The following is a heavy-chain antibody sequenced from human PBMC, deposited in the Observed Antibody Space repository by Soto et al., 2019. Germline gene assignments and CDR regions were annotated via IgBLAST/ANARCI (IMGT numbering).Heavy chain of an antibody. CDR3: ARGRQSYSGSWYWYYYGMDV. V-gene: IGHV4-30-4*01. J-gene: IGHJ6*02. CDR1: GGSISSGDYY. Sequence: SETLSLTCTVSGGSISSGDYYWSWIRQPPGKGLEWIGYIYYSGSTYYNPSLKSRVTISVDTSKNQFSLKLSSVTAADTAVYYCARGRQSYSGSWYWYYYGMDVWGQGTTVTVSS. CDR2: IYYSGST. D-gene: IGHD6-13*01.